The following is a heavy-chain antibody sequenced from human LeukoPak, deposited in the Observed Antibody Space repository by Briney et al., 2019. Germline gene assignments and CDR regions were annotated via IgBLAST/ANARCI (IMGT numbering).Heavy chain of an antibody. D-gene: IGHD4-17*01. CDR3: ARRGGTRYEVTIGYYFDY. J-gene: IGHJ4*02. Sequence: SETLSLTCTVSGGSISSSSYYWGWIRQPPGKGLEWIGSIYYSGSTYYNPSLKSRVTISVDTSKNQFSLKLSSVTAADTAVYYCARRGGTRYEVTIGYYFDYWGQGTLVTVSS. V-gene: IGHV4-39*01. CDR2: IYYSGST. CDR1: GGSISSSSYY.